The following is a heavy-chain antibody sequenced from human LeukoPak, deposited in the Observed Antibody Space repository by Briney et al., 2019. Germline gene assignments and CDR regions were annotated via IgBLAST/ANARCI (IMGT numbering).Heavy chain of an antibody. J-gene: IGHJ4*02. CDR1: GGSISIISSSTYY. CDR3: ARQLPTAAADTRGYFDY. V-gene: IGHV4-39*01. CDR2: LYYGENS. Sequence: SETLSLTCTVSGGSISIISSSTYYWGWIRQAPGKGLEWIGSLYYGENSHYNPSLKSRATLSVDTSINQFSLKLTSVTAADAAVYFCARQLPTAAADTRGYFDYWGQGTVVTVSS. D-gene: IGHD6-25*01.